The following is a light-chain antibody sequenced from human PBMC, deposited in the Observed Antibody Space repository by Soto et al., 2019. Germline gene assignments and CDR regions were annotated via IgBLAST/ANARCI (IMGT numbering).Light chain of an antibody. J-gene: IGKJ1*01. V-gene: IGKV3-15*01. Sequence: EIVMTQSPATLSVSPGERATLSCRASQSVSSNLAWYQQKPGLAPRLLIYGASTRATGIPARFSDSGSGTEFTLTISSLQSEDFAVYYCQQYNNWRPQTFGQGTKVEIK. CDR3: QQYNNWRPQT. CDR2: GAS. CDR1: QSVSSN.